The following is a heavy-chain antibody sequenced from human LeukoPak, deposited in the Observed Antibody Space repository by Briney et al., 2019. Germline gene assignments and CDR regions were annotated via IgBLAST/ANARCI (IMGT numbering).Heavy chain of an antibody. J-gene: IGHJ5*02. CDR3: AREDGWRSNWFDP. Sequence: SETLSLTCTVSGGSISSSSYYWGWIRQPPGKGLEWVGSIYYSGSTYYNPSLESRVTISVDTSKNQFSLKLSSVTAADTAVYYCAREDGWRSNWFDPWGQGTLVTVSS. CDR2: IYYSGST. CDR1: GGSISSSSYY. D-gene: IGHD5-24*01. V-gene: IGHV4-39*07.